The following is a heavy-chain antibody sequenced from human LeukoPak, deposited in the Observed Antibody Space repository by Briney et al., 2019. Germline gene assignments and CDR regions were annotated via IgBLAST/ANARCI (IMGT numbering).Heavy chain of an antibody. CDR1: GGSISSSSYY. J-gene: IGHJ4*02. Sequence: PSETLSLTCTVSGGSISSSSYYWGWIRQPPGKGLEWIGSIYYSGSTYYNPSLKSRVTISVDTSKNQFSLKLSSVTAADTAVYYCARSAYSSSKGTFDYWGQGTLVTVSS. CDR3: ARSAYSSSKGTFDY. D-gene: IGHD6-13*01. CDR2: IYYSGST. V-gene: IGHV4-39*01.